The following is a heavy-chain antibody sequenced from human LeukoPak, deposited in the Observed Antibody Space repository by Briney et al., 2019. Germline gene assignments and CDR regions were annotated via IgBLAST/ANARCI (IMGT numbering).Heavy chain of an antibody. V-gene: IGHV3-73*01. CDR3: AKSWGRFGEQFPLYYGMDV. D-gene: IGHD3-10*01. Sequence: GGSLKLSCAASGFTFSGSAMHWVRQASGKGLEWVGRIRSKANSYATAYAASVKGRFTISRDDSKNTAYLQMNSLKTEDTAVYYCAKSWGRFGEQFPLYYGMDVWGQGTTVTVSS. CDR1: GFTFSGSA. CDR2: IRSKANSYAT. J-gene: IGHJ6*02.